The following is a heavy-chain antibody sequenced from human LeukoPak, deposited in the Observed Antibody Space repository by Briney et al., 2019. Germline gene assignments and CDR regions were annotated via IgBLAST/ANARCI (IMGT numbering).Heavy chain of an antibody. D-gene: IGHD3-10*01. V-gene: IGHV3-7*01. CDR2: IKQDGSEK. Sequence: PGGSLRLSCAASGFTFSSYWMSWVRQAPGKGLEWVANIKQDGSEKYYVDSVKGRFTISRDNAKNSLYLQMNSLRAEDTAVYYCAKVGRGVTRTYYYYMDVWGKGTTVTISS. CDR3: AKVGRGVTRTYYYYMDV. J-gene: IGHJ6*03. CDR1: GFTFSSYW.